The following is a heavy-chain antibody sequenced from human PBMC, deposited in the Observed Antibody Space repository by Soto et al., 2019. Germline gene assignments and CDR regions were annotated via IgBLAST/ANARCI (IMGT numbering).Heavy chain of an antibody. J-gene: IGHJ6*02. CDR2: VNDRGGST. D-gene: IGHD3-16*01. CDR1: GFTFWNFA. CDR3: ARWGSGTNFYYHYAMDV. Sequence: GGSLRLSCSTSGFTFWNFAMAWVRQGPGKGLEWVSTVNDRGGSTYYADSVKGRFTISRDDSENTLHLQMSSLRTDDTAIYYCARWGSGTNFYYHYAMDVWGQGTTVTVSS. V-gene: IGHV3-23*01.